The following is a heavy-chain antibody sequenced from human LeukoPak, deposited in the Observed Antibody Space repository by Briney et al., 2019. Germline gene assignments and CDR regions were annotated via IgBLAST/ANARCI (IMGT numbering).Heavy chain of an antibody. V-gene: IGHV4-39*01. CDR2: IYYSGST. Sequence: PSETLSLTCTVSGGSISSSSYYWGWIRQPPGKGLEWIGSIYYSGSTYYNPSLKSRVTISVDTSKNQFSLKLSSVTAADTAVYYCARGRHGSGSYYLPNFDYWGQGTLVTVSS. CDR1: GGSISSSSYY. J-gene: IGHJ4*02. CDR3: ARGRHGSGSYYLPNFDY. D-gene: IGHD3-10*01.